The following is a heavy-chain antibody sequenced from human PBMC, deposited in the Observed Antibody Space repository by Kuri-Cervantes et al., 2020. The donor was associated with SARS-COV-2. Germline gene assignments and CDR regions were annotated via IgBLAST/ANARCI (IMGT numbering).Heavy chain of an antibody. CDR3: ARVGCSSTSCYRAIDY. J-gene: IGHJ4*02. CDR1: GYTFTGYY. Sequence: ASVKVSCKASGYTFTGYYMHWVRQAPGQGLEWMGWINPNSGGKNYAQKFQGWVTMTRDTSISTAYMELSRLRSDDTAVYYYARVGCSSTSCYRAIDYWGQGTLVTVYS. D-gene: IGHD2-2*01. V-gene: IGHV1-2*04. CDR2: INPNSGGK.